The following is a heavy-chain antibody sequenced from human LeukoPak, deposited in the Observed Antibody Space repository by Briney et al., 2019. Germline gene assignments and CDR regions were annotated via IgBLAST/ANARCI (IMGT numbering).Heavy chain of an antibody. J-gene: IGHJ3*01. CDR1: GYTFTTYW. CDR3: ARPVDYGDYSGAFDL. D-gene: IGHD4-17*01. CDR2: IYPGDSDT. Sequence: GESLKISCKGSGYTFTTYWIGWVRQMPGKGLEWMGIIYPGDSDTTYSPSLQGQVTISADKSISTAYLHWSSLKASDTAMYFCARPVDYGDYSGAFDLWGQGTMVTVSS. V-gene: IGHV5-51*01.